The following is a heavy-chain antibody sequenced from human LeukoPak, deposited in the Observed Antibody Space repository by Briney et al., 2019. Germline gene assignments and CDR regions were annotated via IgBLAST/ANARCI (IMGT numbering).Heavy chain of an antibody. CDR1: GFTFSDHY. V-gene: IGHV3-11*01. CDR3: ARDQNYYGKTLDY. J-gene: IGHJ4*02. Sequence: PGGSLRLSCAASGFTFSDHYMSWIRQAPGKGLEWVSYISSSGSTIYYADSVKGRFTISRDNAKNSLYLQMNSLRAEDTAVYYCARDQNYYGKTLDYWGQGTLVTVSS. CDR2: ISSSGSTI. D-gene: IGHD3-10*01.